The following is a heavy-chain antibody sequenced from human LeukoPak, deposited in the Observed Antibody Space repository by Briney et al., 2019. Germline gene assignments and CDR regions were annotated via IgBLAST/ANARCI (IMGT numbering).Heavy chain of an antibody. D-gene: IGHD1-14*01. CDR3: TRYNNGHFDY. CDR2: IAYDGSRA. Sequence: GGSLRLSCAGSGFTFGGYGMHWFRQTPGKGLEWVAVIAYDGSRAFYADSVKGRFTISRDNSKNTMSVQMDDLRAEDTAVYYCTRYNNGHFDYWGQGTLVTVSS. V-gene: IGHV3-33*01. CDR1: GFTFGGYG. J-gene: IGHJ4*02.